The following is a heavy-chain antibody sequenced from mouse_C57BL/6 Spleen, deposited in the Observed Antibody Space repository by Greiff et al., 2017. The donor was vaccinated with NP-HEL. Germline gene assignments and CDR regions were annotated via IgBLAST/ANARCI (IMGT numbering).Heavy chain of an antibody. CDR1: GFTFSSYT. CDR3: ARPVSPGYAMDY. Sequence: EVHLVESGGGLVKPGGSLKLSCAASGFTFSSYTMSWVRQTPEKRLEWVATISGGGGNTYYPDSVKGRFTISRDHAKNTLYLQMSSLRSEDTALYYCARPVSPGYAMDYWGQGTSVTVAS. J-gene: IGHJ4*01. CDR2: ISGGGGNT. V-gene: IGHV5-9*01.